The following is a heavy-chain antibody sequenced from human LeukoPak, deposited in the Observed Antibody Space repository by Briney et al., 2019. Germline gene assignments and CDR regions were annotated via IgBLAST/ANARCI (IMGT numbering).Heavy chain of an antibody. CDR1: GFTVSSNY. D-gene: IGHD6-19*01. CDR2: IYGGGST. Sequence: PGGSLRLSCAASGFTVSSNYMSWVRQAPGKGLEWVSVIYGGGSTYYTDSVKGRFTISRDNSKNTLYLQMNSLRAEDTAVYYCARLGSGWSVDYWGQGTLVTASS. V-gene: IGHV3-66*04. CDR3: ARLGSGWSVDY. J-gene: IGHJ4*02.